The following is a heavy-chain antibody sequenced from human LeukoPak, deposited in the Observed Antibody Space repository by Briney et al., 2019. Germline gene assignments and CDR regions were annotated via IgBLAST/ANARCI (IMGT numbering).Heavy chain of an antibody. D-gene: IGHD1-7*01. CDR2: ISGSGGST. CDR3: AKRRGLELTYYYHMDV. V-gene: IGHV3-23*01. J-gene: IGHJ6*03. Sequence: GGSLILSCASSGFTFSSYGMSWVRQAPGKGLEWVSAISGSGGSTYYADSVKGRFTISRDNSKNTLYLQMNSLRADDTAVYYCAKRRGLELTYYYHMDVWGKGTTVTVSS. CDR1: GFTFSSYG.